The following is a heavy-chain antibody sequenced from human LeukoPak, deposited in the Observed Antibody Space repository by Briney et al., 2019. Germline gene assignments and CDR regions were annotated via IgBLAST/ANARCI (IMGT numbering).Heavy chain of an antibody. CDR2: ISSSSSYT. D-gene: IGHD1-1*01. CDR1: GFTFSDYY. CDR3: ARGTGTTAYFDY. J-gene: IGHJ4*02. V-gene: IGHV3-11*06. Sequence: GGSLRLSCAASGFTFSDYYMSWIRQAPGKGLEWVSYISSSSSYTKYGDSVKGRFTISRDNAKNSLYLQVNSLRAEDAAVYYCARGTGTTAYFDYWGQGTLVTVSS.